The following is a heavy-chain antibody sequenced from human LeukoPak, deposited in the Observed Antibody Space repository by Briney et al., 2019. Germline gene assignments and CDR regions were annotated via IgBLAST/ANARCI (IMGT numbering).Heavy chain of an antibody. J-gene: IGHJ5*02. Sequence: PSETLSLTCTVSGGSISSYYWSWIRQPPGKGLEWIGYIYYSGSTNYNPSLKSRVTISVDTSKNQFSLKLSSVTAADTAVYYCARWVAGATNWFDPWGQGTLVTVSS. CDR2: IYYSGST. CDR3: ARWVAGATNWFDP. CDR1: GGSISSYY. D-gene: IGHD1-26*01. V-gene: IGHV4-59*01.